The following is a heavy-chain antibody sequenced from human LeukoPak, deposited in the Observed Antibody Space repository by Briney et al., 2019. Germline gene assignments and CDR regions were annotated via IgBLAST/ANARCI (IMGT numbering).Heavy chain of an antibody. Sequence: SETLSLTCTVSGGSINSGNYYWSWIRQPAGKGLEWIGRIYTSGSTNYNPSLKSRVTISVDTSKNQFSLKLSSVTAADTAVYYCARSYGWFDPWGQGTLVTASS. CDR2: IYTSGST. D-gene: IGHD3-10*01. CDR3: ARSYGWFDP. J-gene: IGHJ5*02. V-gene: IGHV4-61*02. CDR1: GGSINSGNYY.